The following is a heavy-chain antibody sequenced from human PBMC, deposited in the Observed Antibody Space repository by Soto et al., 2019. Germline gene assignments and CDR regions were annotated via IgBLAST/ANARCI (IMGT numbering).Heavy chain of an antibody. CDR2: IGTSATAT. CDR1: GFIFSNYG. D-gene: IGHD4-17*01. Sequence: EVQLVESGGGLVQPGGSLRLSCAASGFIFSNYGLNWVRQAPDKGLEWVSHIGTSATATLYADSVRGRFTISRDNAKNSLYLQMNSLSDEDTAVYYWTRDPDGDLDFDFWGQGTLVTVSS. J-gene: IGHJ4*02. CDR3: TRDPDGDLDFDF. V-gene: IGHV3-48*02.